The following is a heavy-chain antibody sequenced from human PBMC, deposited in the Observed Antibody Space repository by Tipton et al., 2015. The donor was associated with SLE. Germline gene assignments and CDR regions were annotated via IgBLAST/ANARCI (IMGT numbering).Heavy chain of an antibody. J-gene: IGHJ3*02. V-gene: IGHV4-61*02. Sequence: TLSLTCSVSGASITSGSYYWTWIRQPAGKGLEYIRRIYTGGSTDYNPSLKSRVTISEDTSKNQFSLKLSSVTAADTAVYYCARWDGGTFDIWGQGTMVTVSS. CDR2: IYTGGST. D-gene: IGHD4-23*01. CDR3: ARWDGGTFDI. CDR1: GASITSGSYY.